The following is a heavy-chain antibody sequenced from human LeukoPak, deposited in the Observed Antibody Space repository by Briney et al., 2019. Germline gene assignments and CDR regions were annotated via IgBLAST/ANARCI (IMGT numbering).Heavy chain of an antibody. CDR1: GFTFSSYA. CDR2: ISGSGGST. CDR3: AKAPLRAVAGISDY. V-gene: IGHV3-23*01. Sequence: GGSLRLSCAASGFTFSSYAMSWVRQAPGKGLEWVSAISGSGGSTYYADSVKGRFTISRDNSKNTLYPQMNSLRAEDTAVYYCAKAPLRAVAGISDYWGQGTLVTVSS. D-gene: IGHD6-19*01. J-gene: IGHJ4*02.